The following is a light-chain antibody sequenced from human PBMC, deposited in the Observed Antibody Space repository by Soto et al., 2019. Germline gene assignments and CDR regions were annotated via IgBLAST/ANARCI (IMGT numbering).Light chain of an antibody. J-gene: IGLJ2*01. V-gene: IGLV2-8*01. CDR1: SSDVGGYNY. Sequence: QSALTQPPSASGSPGQSVTISCSGTSSDVGGYNYVSWYQQHPGKAPKLMIYEVSKRPSGVPDRFSGCKSGNTASLTVSGLQAEDEADYYCSSYASSNHVVFGGGTKLTVL. CDR3: SSYASSNHVV. CDR2: EVS.